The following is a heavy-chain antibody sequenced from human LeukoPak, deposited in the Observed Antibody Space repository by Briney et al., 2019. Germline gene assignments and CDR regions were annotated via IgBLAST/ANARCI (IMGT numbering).Heavy chain of an antibody. D-gene: IGHD3-22*01. J-gene: IGHJ6*03. Sequence: GGSLRLSCAASGFTFSSYAMSWVRQAPGKGLQWVSAISGSGGSTFYADSVKGRFTISRDNSRNTLYLQMNSMRAEDTAVYYCAKDSSSGSRCYYMDVWGKGTTVTVSS. CDR2: ISGSGGST. V-gene: IGHV3-23*01. CDR3: AKDSSSGSRCYYMDV. CDR1: GFTFSSYA.